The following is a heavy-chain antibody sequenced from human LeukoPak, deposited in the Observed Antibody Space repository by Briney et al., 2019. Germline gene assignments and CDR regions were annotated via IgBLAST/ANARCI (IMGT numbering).Heavy chain of an antibody. CDR1: GGTFRTFA. J-gene: IGHJ4*02. CDR2: IIPIFGIP. V-gene: IGHV1-69*10. Sequence: GASVKVSCKASGGTFRTFAISWVRQAPGQGLEWMGGIIPIFGIPDSAQKFQGRLTITADKSTSTAYMELSSLRSEDTAVYYCARVVDVYYDSSGYYARPNDYWGQGTLVTVSS. D-gene: IGHD3-22*01. CDR3: ARVVDVYYDSSGYYARPNDY.